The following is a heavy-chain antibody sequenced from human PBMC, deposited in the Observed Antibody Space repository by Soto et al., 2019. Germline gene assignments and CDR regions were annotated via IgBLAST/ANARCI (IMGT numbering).Heavy chain of an antibody. D-gene: IGHD6-19*01. V-gene: IGHV3-74*01. Sequence: EVQLVESGGGLVQPGGSLRLSCAASGFTFSNYWMHWVRRAPGKGLMWVSRINDDGTTIFYADSVRGRFTISRDNAENTLYLQLNSLRAEDTAVYYCTRENGWYSGFSYYYMDVWGKGTTVTVSS. CDR2: INDDGTTI. CDR3: TRENGWYSGFSYYYMDV. CDR1: GFTFSNYW. J-gene: IGHJ6*03.